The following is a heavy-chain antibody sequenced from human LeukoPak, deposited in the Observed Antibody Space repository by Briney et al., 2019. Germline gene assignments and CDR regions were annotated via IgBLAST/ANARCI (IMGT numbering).Heavy chain of an antibody. CDR1: GFTFDDYG. D-gene: IGHD3-22*01. J-gene: IGHJ4*02. V-gene: IGHV3-20*04. CDR2: INWNGGST. Sequence: GGSLRLSCAASGFTFDDYGMSWVRQAPGKGLEWVSGINWNGGSTGYADSVKGRFTISRDNAKNSLYLQMNSLRAEDTALYYCATTSYYYGSSVYYLFDYWGQGTLVTVSS. CDR3: ATTSYYYGSSVYYLFDY.